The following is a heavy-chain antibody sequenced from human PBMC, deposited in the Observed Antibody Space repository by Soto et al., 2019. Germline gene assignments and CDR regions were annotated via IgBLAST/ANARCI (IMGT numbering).Heavy chain of an antibody. CDR2: MQPSTGRT. D-gene: IGHD1-26*01. Sequence: QVQLVQSGAEVREPGASVKVSCKASGYSFTSLDINWVRQTAGQGLEWMGWMQPSTGRTGYAQKFQGRVTMTRDTSINTAYMELTTLTSGDTAFYYCARGVSAGVDYWGQGTLVTVSS. CDR3: ARGVSAGVDY. V-gene: IGHV1-8*01. J-gene: IGHJ4*02. CDR1: GYSFTSLD.